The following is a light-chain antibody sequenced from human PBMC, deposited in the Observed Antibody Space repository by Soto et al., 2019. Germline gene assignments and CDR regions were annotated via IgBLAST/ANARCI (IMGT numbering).Light chain of an antibody. Sequence: QSVLTQPPSVSGAPGQRVTISCTGSSSNIGAGYDVHWYQQLPGTAPRLLIYGNSNRPSGVPDRFSGSESGTSASLAITGLQAEDEADYYCQSFDSSLNNVFFGGGTKLTVL. CDR2: GNS. CDR3: QSFDSSLNNVF. CDR1: SSNIGAGYD. J-gene: IGLJ2*01. V-gene: IGLV1-40*01.